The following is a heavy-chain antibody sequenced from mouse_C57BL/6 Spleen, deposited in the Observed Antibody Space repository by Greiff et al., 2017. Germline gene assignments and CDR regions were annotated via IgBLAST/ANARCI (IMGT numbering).Heavy chain of an antibody. CDR1: GFTFSDYY. J-gene: IGHJ2*01. Sequence: EVKLMESEGGLVQPGSSMKLSCTASGFTFSDYYMAWVRQVPEKGLEWVANINYDGSSTYYLDSLKSRFIISRDNAKNILYLQMSSLKSEDTATYYCAREAQATFDYWGQGTTLTVSS. V-gene: IGHV5-16*01. D-gene: IGHD3-2*02. CDR2: INYDGSST. CDR3: AREAQATFDY.